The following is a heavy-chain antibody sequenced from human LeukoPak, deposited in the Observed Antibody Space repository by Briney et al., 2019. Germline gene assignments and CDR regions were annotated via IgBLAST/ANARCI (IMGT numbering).Heavy chain of an antibody. D-gene: IGHD6-6*01. CDR3: ARVYSSSSAGGLGYYYYMDV. Sequence: GASVKVSCKASGGTFSSYAISWVRQAPGQGLEWMGWISAYNGNTNYAQKLQGRVTMTTDTSTSTAYMELRSLRSDDTAVYYCARVYSSSSAGGLGYYYYMDVWGKGTTVTVSS. V-gene: IGHV1-18*01. CDR2: ISAYNGNT. CDR1: GGTFSSYA. J-gene: IGHJ6*03.